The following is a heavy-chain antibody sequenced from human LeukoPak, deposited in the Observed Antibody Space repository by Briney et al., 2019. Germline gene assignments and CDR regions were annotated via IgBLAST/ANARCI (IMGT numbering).Heavy chain of an antibody. J-gene: IGHJ4*02. D-gene: IGHD2-2*01. CDR3: ARGRRDTQYQVFDY. CDR2: IKEDGSEK. CDR1: GFTFSNYW. V-gene: IGHV3-7*01. Sequence: GGSLRLSWVASGFTFSNYWMNWVRQAPGKGLEWVANIKEDGSEKYYVDSVKGRFTISRDNAKNSLYLQMSSLRDEDTAVYYCARGRRDTQYQVFDYWGQGTLVTVSS.